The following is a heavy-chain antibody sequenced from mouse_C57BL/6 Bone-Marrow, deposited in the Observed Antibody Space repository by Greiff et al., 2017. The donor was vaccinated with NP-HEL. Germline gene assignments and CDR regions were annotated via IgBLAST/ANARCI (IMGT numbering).Heavy chain of an antibody. J-gene: IGHJ2*01. CDR3: ARYDY. V-gene: IGHV5-6*01. CDR2: ISSGGSYT. CDR1: GFTFSSYG. Sequence: EVQVVESGGDLVKPGGSLTLSCAASGFTFSSYGMSWVRQTPDKRLEWVATISSGGSYTYYPDSVKGRFTISRDNAKNTLYLQMSSLKSEDTAMYYCARYDYWGQGTTLTVSS.